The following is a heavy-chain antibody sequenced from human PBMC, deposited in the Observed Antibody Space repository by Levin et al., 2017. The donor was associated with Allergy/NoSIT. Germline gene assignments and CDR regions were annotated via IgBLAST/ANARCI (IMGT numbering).Heavy chain of an antibody. CDR3: ATHVVDSRGWRDGFDV. D-gene: IGHD6-19*01. Sequence: PSETLSLTCIVTGGSISSTDYYWDWIRQPPGTGLEWIGSISYGGTTYYNPSLMSRVTIFVDTSKDQFSLRLTSVTAADTAVYYCATHVVDSRGWRDGFDVWGQGTTVTVSS. CDR1: GGSISSTDYY. CDR2: ISYGGTT. J-gene: IGHJ3*01. V-gene: IGHV4-39*01.